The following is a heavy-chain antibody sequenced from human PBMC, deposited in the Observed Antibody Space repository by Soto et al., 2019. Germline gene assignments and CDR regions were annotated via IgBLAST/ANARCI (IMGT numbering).Heavy chain of an antibody. Sequence: GGSLRLSCAASGFTFDDYAMHWVRQAPGKGLEWVSGVSWNSGSIGYADSVKGRFTISRDNAKNSLYLQMNSLRAEDTALYFCAKDGAHSYYFDYWGQGALVTVSS. CDR3: AKDGAHSYYFDY. CDR2: VSWNSGSI. J-gene: IGHJ4*02. V-gene: IGHV3-9*01. CDR1: GFTFDDYA.